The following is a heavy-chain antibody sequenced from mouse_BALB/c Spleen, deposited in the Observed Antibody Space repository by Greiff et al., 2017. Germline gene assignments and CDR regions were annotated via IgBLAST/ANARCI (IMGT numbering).Heavy chain of an antibody. D-gene: IGHD1-3*01. CDR1: GFTFSSYY. J-gene: IGHJ3*01. V-gene: IGHV5-6-2*01. CDR3: ARQGETRRAWFAY. Sequence: EVQLVESGGGLVKLGGSLKLSCAASGFTFSSYYMSWVRQTPEKRLELVAAINSNGGSTYYPDTVKGRFTISRDNAKNTLYLQMSSLKSEDTALYYCARQGETRRAWFAYWGQGTLVTVSA. CDR2: INSNGGST.